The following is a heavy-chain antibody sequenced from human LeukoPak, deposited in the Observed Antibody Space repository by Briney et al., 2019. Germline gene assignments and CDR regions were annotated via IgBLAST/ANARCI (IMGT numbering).Heavy chain of an antibody. D-gene: IGHD7-27*01. V-gene: IGHV4-39*07. J-gene: IGHJ4*02. CDR3: ARVDRHLGIRHFFDY. Sequence: SETLSLTCTVSGGSISNSRYYWGWIRQPPGKGLEWIGSISYSGSTYSNPSFKSRVAMSLDTSKNQFSLRLYSVTSADTAMYYCARVDRHLGIRHFFDYWGQGTLVTVSS. CDR2: ISYSGST. CDR1: GGSISNSRYY.